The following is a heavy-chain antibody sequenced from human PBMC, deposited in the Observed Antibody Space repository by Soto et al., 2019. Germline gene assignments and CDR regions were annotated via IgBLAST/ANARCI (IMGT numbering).Heavy chain of an antibody. CDR1: GFTFNSYG. V-gene: IGHV3-30*03. CDR2: ISYDSTKT. CDR3: ARTRSAWSDFHYYSLDV. Sequence: QVQLVESGGGVVQPGRSLRLSCAASGFTFNSYGMHWVRQGPGNGLEWVAFISYDSTKTYYADSVKGRFTISRDNSNSALYVQRNSLTGEYTAVYYCARTRSAWSDFHYYSLDVWGQGTTVTVSS. D-gene: IGHD1-26*01. J-gene: IGHJ6*02.